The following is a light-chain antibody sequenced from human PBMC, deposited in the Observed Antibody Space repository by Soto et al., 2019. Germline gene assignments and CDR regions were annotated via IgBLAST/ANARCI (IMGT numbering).Light chain of an antibody. V-gene: IGKV3-15*01. Sequence: EIVMTQSPASLSVSPGERATLSCRASQTVRSNLAWYQQKPGQAPRLLIYGASSRATAFPARFSGSGSGTEFTLTISSLQSEDFAFYFCQQYNNWPLTFGGGTKVEIK. CDR1: QTVRSN. CDR2: GAS. J-gene: IGKJ4*01. CDR3: QQYNNWPLT.